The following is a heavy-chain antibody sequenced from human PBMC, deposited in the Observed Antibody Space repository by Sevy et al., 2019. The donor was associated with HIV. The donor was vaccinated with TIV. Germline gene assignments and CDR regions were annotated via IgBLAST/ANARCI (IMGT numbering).Heavy chain of an antibody. V-gene: IGHV1-46*01. Sequence: ASVKVSCKASGYTFTSYYMHWVRQAPGQGLEWMGIINPSGGSTSYAQKFQGRVTMTRDTSTSTVYMELSSLRSEDTAVYYCARDYCSGGSCYSASYFNDYWGQGTLVTVSS. CDR2: INPSGGST. J-gene: IGHJ4*02. D-gene: IGHD2-15*01. CDR1: GYTFTSYY. CDR3: ARDYCSGGSCYSASYFNDY.